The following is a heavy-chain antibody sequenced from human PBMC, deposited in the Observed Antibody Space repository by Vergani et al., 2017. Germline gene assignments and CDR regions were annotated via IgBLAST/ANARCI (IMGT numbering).Heavy chain of an antibody. CDR3: ARASSVVVPAAISKSYYYYMDV. Sequence: QLQLQESGSGLVKPSQTLSLTCAVSGGSLSSGGYSWSWIRQPPGKGLEWIGYIYHSGSTNYNPSLKSRVTISVDRSKNQFALKLSSVTAADTAVYYCARASSVVVPAAISKSYYYYMDVWGKGTTVTVSS. V-gene: IGHV4-30-2*01. CDR1: GGSLSSGGYS. CDR2: IYHSGST. D-gene: IGHD2-2*01. J-gene: IGHJ6*03.